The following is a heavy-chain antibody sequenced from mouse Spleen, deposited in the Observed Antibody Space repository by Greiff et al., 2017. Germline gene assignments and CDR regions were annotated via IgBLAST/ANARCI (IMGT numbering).Heavy chain of an antibody. Sequence: EVQLVESGGGLVKPGGSLKLSCAASGFTFSSYAMSWVRQTPEKRLEWVAYISSGSSTIYYADTVKGRFTISRDNAKNTLFLQMTSLRSEDTAMYYCARTLITTQFAYWGQGTLVTVSA. CDR2: ISSGSSTI. J-gene: IGHJ3*01. V-gene: IGHV5-17*01. CDR3: ARTLITTQFAY. CDR1: GFTFSSYA. D-gene: IGHD2-4*01.